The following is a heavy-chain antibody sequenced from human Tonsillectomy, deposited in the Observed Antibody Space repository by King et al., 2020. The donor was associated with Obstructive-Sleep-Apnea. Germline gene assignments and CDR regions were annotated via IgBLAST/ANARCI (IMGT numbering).Heavy chain of an antibody. CDR2: INSDGSST. Sequence: EVQLVESGGGLVQPGGSLRLSCAASGFTFSSYWMHWVRQAPGKGLVWVSRINSDGSSTSYADSVKGRFTISRDNAKNTLYLQMNSLRAEETAVYYCARSGIRYSGNLVPGYWGQGTLVTVSS. D-gene: IGHD1-26*01. CDR1: GFTFSSYW. J-gene: IGHJ4*02. CDR3: ARSGIRYSGNLVPGY. V-gene: IGHV3-74*01.